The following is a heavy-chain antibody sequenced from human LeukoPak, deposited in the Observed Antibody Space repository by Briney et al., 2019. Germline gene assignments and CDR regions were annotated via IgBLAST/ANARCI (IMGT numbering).Heavy chain of an antibody. CDR3: ARGYSDDPFDY. CDR1: GFTFSSYA. CDR2: VSGSGGST. D-gene: IGHD2-15*01. V-gene: IGHV3-23*01. Sequence: GGSLRLSCAASGFTFSSYAMSWVRQAPGKGLEWVSVVSGSGGSTYYADSVKGRFTISRDNSKNTLYLQMNSLRAEDTAVYYCARGYSDDPFDYWGQGTLVTVSS. J-gene: IGHJ4*02.